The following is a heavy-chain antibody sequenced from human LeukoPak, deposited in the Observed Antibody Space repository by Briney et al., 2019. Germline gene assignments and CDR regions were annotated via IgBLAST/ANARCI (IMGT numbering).Heavy chain of an antibody. V-gene: IGHV1-18*01. Sequence: ASVKVSCKASGYTFTSYGISWVRQAPGQGLEWMGWISAYNSNTNYAQKLQGRVTMTTDTSTSTAYMELRSLRSDDTAVYYSARVPPGIAVAGTGYYFDYWGQGTLVTVSS. J-gene: IGHJ4*02. CDR1: GYTFTSYG. D-gene: IGHD6-19*01. CDR3: ARVPPGIAVAGTGYYFDY. CDR2: ISAYNSNT.